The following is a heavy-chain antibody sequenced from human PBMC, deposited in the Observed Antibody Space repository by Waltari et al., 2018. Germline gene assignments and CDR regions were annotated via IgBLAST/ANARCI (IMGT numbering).Heavy chain of an antibody. D-gene: IGHD2-15*01. CDR2: FIPILGIA. CDR1: GGTFSSYA. Sequence: QVQLVQSGAEVTKPWSSVKVSCKASGGTFSSYAISWVRQAPGQGLEWMGGFIPILGIANYAQKFQARVTITADESTSTAYMELSSLRSEDTAVYYCARGYCSGGSCYSRYFDYWGQGTLVTVSS. CDR3: ARGYCSGGSCYSRYFDY. V-gene: IGHV1-69*04. J-gene: IGHJ4*02.